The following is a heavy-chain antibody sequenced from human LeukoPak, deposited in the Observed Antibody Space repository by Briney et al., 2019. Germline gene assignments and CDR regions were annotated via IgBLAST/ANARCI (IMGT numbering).Heavy chain of an antibody. D-gene: IGHD4-23*01. J-gene: IGHJ3*02. CDR2: ISYDGSNK. V-gene: IGHV3-30*04. CDR3: ARVIMTTVDPDAFDI. Sequence: GGSLRLSCAASGFTFSSYAMHWVRQAPGKGLEWVAVISYDGSNKYYADSVKGRFTISRDNSKNTLYLQMNSLRAEDTAVYYCARVIMTTVDPDAFDIWGQGTMVTVSS. CDR1: GFTFSSYA.